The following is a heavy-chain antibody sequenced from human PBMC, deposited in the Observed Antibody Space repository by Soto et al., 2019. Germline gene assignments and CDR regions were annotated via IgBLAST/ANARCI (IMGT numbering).Heavy chain of an antibody. D-gene: IGHD6-6*01. J-gene: IGHJ4*02. V-gene: IGHV3-23*04. CDR2: ISGSDDST. CDR1: GFTFSSYA. CDR3: AKRSSSSTFDY. Sequence: EVQLVESEGGLVQPGESLRLSCAASGFTFSSYAMSWVSQAPGKGLEWVSVISGSDDSTYYADSVKGRFTISRDNSKNTLYLQMNSLRAEDTAVYYCAKRSSSSTFDYWGQGTLVTVSS.